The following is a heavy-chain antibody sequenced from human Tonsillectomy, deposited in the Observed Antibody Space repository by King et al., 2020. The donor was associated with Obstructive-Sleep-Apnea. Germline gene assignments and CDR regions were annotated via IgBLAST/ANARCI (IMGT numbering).Heavy chain of an antibody. CDR2: IFSNDEK. CDR1: GFSLSNARMG. V-gene: IGHV2-26*01. Sequence: FTLKESGPVLVKPTETLTLTCTVSGFSLSNARMGVSWIRQPPGKALEWLAHIFSNDEKSYSTSLKSRLTISKEPSKSQVVLTMTNMDPVDTATYYCARIGGSYDSSGYYLENASFFDYWGQGTLVTVSS. D-gene: IGHD3-22*01. CDR3: ARIGGSYDSSGYYLENASFFDY. J-gene: IGHJ4*02.